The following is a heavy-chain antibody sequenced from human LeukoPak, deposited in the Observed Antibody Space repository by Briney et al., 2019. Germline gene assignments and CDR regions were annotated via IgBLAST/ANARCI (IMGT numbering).Heavy chain of an antibody. V-gene: IGHV3-73*01. CDR2: IRSKANSYAT. CDR1: GFTFSGST. Sequence: GGSLRLSCAASGFTFSGSTMHWVRQASGKGLEWVGRIRSKANSYATAYAASVKGRFTISRDDSKNTAYLQMNSLKTEDTAVYYCARADERWLQFWDYWGQGTLVTVSS. J-gene: IGHJ4*02. D-gene: IGHD5-24*01. CDR3: ARADERWLQFWDY.